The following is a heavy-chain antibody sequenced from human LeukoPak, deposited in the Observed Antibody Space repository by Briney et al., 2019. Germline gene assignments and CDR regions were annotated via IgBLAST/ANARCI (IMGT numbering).Heavy chain of an antibody. V-gene: IGHV4-59*03. Sequence: PSETLSLTCTVSGGSISSYYWSWIRQPPGKGLEWIGYIYYSGSTNYNPSLKSRVTISVDTSKNQFSLRLTSVTAADTAVYFCAGTKGGSSHEYFQHWGQGTLVTVSS. CDR3: AGTKGGSSHEYFQH. CDR1: GGSISSYY. CDR2: IYYSGST. J-gene: IGHJ1*01. D-gene: IGHD6-13*01.